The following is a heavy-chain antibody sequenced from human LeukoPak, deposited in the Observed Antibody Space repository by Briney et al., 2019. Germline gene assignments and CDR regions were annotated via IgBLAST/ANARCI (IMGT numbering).Heavy chain of an antibody. CDR2: IYTSGST. J-gene: IGHJ3*02. CDR3: ARGTDAFDI. CDR1: GGSISSGSYY. Sequence: SETLSLTCTVSGGSISSGSYYWSWIRQPAGKGLEWIGRIYTSGSTNYNSSLKSRVTISVDTSKNQFSLKLSSVTAADTAVYYCARGTDAFDIWGQGTMVTVSS. D-gene: IGHD3-10*01. V-gene: IGHV4-61*02.